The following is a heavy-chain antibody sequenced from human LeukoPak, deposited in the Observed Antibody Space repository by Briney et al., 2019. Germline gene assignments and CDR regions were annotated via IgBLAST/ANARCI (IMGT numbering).Heavy chain of an antibody. J-gene: IGHJ4*02. CDR2: TSWNSGSI. CDR1: GFTFDDYA. CDR3: AKDRGFVQLWYFDY. Sequence: GRSLRLSCAASGFTFDDYAMHWVRHAPGKGLEWVSGTSWNSGSIGYADSVKGRFTISRDNAKNSLYLQMNSLRAEDTALYYCAKDRGFVQLWYFDYWGQGTLVTVSS. V-gene: IGHV3-9*01. D-gene: IGHD5-18*01.